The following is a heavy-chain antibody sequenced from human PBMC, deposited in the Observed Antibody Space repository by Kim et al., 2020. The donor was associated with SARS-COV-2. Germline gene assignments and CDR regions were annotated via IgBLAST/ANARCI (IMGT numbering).Heavy chain of an antibody. D-gene: IGHD1-26*01. J-gene: IGHJ4*02. CDR1: GFTFSLHY. CDR2: IRTKPDSYTT. V-gene: IGHV3-72*01. CDR3: VRYSGRGVFDY. Sequence: GGSLRLSCAASGFTFSLHYMDWVRQAPGKGLEWIARIRTKPDSYTTEYAASVKGRFTVSRDDSDNSLYLHMNSLRVEDTALYYCVRYSGRGVFDYWGQG.